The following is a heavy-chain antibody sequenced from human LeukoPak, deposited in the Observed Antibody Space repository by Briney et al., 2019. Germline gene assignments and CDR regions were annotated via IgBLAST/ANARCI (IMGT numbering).Heavy chain of an antibody. V-gene: IGHV3-21*04. CDR1: GVTFSSYT. Sequence: TGGSLRLSCAASGVTFSSYTMNCVRQAPGKGLEWGSSISSISSYIYYADSVKGRVTISREKAKNSRYLQMNSLRAEDTALYYCAKDRGIISDSWGQGILVTVSS. D-gene: IGHD3-10*01. CDR2: ISSISSYI. J-gene: IGHJ4*02. CDR3: AKDRGIISDS.